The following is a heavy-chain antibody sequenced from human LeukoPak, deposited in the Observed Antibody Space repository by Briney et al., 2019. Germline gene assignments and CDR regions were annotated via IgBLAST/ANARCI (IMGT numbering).Heavy chain of an antibody. CDR1: GGSISSSSYY. J-gene: IGHJ5*02. Sequence: SETLSLTCTVSGGSISSSSYYWGWIRQPPGKGLEWIGSIYYSGSTYYNPSLKSRVTISVDTSKNQFSLKLSSVTAADTAVYYCARGTGGEWLLVRNWFDPWGQGTLVTVSS. V-gene: IGHV4-39*01. D-gene: IGHD3-3*01. CDR3: ARGTGGEWLLVRNWFDP. CDR2: IYYSGST.